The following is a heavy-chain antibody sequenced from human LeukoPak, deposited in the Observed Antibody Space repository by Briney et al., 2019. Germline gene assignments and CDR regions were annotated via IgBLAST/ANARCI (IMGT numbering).Heavy chain of an antibody. Sequence: TGGSLRLSCAASGFTFSSYAMSWVRQAPGKGLEWVSAISDGGGTIYYADSVKGRFTISRDNAKNSLYLQMNSLRAEDTAVYYCARDKDDYGSGNHWFDPWGQGTLVTVSS. CDR2: ISDGGGTI. CDR3: ARDKDDYGSGNHWFDP. V-gene: IGHV3-23*01. J-gene: IGHJ5*02. D-gene: IGHD3-10*01. CDR1: GFTFSSYA.